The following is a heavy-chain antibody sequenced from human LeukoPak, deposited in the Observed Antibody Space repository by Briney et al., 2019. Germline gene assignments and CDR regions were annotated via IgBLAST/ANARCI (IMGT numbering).Heavy chain of an antibody. D-gene: IGHD6-13*01. J-gene: IGHJ5*02. V-gene: IGHV4-39*01. CDR3: AQSLGSSNWIGNWFDP. CDR2: IYYTGRT. Sequence: SETLSLTCTVSGGSISSSSHSWGWMRQPPGKGLEWTGSIYYTGRTYHNPSLKSRVTISVDTSKNQFSLKLSSVTAADTAVYYCAQSLGSSNWIGNWFDPWGQGTLVTVSS. CDR1: GGSISSSSHS.